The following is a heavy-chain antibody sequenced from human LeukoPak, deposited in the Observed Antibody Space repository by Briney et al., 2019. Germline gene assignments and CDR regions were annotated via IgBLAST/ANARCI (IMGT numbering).Heavy chain of an antibody. Sequence: SETLSLTCTVSGGAISRWCWSWLRQPAGKGLEWIGRFYTTGSTNYNPSLKSRVTMSVDTSKNQFSLNLISVTAADTAVYYCATGAGDFDHWGQGILVTVSS. J-gene: IGHJ4*02. V-gene: IGHV4-4*07. CDR1: GGAISRWC. D-gene: IGHD1-14*01. CDR2: FYTTGST. CDR3: ATGAGDFDH.